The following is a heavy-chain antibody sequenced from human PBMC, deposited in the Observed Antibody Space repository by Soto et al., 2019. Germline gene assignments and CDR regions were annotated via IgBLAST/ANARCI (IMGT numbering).Heavy chain of an antibody. D-gene: IGHD3-10*01. V-gene: IGHV1-69*13. Sequence: ASVKVSCKASGGTFSSYAISWVRQAPGQGLEWMGGIIPIFGTANYAQKFQGRVTITADESTSTAYMELSSLRSEDTAVYYCARDCMVRGVMGCYYGMDVWGQGTTVTVSS. CDR2: IIPIFGTA. CDR3: ARDCMVRGVMGCYYGMDV. CDR1: GGTFSSYA. J-gene: IGHJ6*02.